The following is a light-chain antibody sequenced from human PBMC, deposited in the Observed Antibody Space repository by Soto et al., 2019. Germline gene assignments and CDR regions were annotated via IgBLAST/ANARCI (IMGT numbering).Light chain of an antibody. J-gene: IGLJ2*01. CDR1: SSNIGAGYD. Sequence: QSVLTQPPSVSGAPGQRVTISCTGSSSNIGAGYDVHWYQQLPGKAHKLLIYSNSNRPSGVPDRFSGSKSGTSASLAITGLQAEDEADYYCQSYDSSLSGVLFGGGTKLTVL. CDR2: SNS. CDR3: QSYDSSLSGVL. V-gene: IGLV1-40*01.